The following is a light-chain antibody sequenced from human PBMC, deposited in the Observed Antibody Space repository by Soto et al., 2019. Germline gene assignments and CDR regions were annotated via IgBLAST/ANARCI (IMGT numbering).Light chain of an antibody. CDR1: SSDVGAYKY. CDR3: STYTTRSTWV. Sequence: QSVLTQPASVSGSPGQSITISCTGTSSDVGAYKYVSWYQQHPGKAPKLMIYEVNNRPSGVSNRFSGSKSGNTASLTISWLQAEDASDFYCSTYTTRSTWVFGGWTKLTVL. J-gene: IGLJ3*02. V-gene: IGLV2-14*01. CDR2: EVN.